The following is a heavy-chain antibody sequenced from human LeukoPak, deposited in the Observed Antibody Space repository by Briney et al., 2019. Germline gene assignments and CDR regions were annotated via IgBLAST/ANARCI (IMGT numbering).Heavy chain of an antibody. CDR1: GFTFSSYS. D-gene: IGHD2-8*02. CDR2: ISSSSSYI. Sequence: PGGSLRLSCAVSGFTFSSYSMNWVRQAPGKGLEWVASISSSSSYIYYADSVKGRFTISSDKAKNSLYLQMNSLRAEDTAVYYCARDLVVDYWGQGTLVTVSS. V-gene: IGHV3-21*01. J-gene: IGHJ4*02. CDR3: ARDLVVDY.